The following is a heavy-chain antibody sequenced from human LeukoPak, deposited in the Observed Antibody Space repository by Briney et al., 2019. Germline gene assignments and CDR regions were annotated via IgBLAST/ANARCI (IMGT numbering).Heavy chain of an antibody. CDR1: GYTFTGYY. V-gene: IGHV1-2*02. Sequence: ASVKVSCKASGYTFTGYYMYWVRQAPGQGLEWMGWINPNSGGTNYAQKFQGRVTMTRDTSISTAYMELSRLRSGDTAVYYCARDRSFGPRLSPLEYYFDYWGQGTLVTVSS. CDR3: ARDRSFGPRLSPLEYYFDY. CDR2: INPNSGGT. D-gene: IGHD3/OR15-3a*01. J-gene: IGHJ4*02.